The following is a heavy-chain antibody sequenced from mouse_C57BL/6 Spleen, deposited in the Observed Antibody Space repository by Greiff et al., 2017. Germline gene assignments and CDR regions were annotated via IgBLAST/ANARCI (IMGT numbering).Heavy chain of an antibody. J-gene: IGHJ2*01. CDR2: IYPSDSET. Sequence: QVQLQQPGAELVRPGSSVKLSCKASGYTFTSYWMDWVKQRPGQGLEWIGNIYPSDSETHYNQKFKDKATLTVDKSSSTAYMQLSSLTSEDSAVYYCARSFITTVVAYYFDYWGQGTTRTVSS. V-gene: IGHV1-61*01. CDR1: GYTFTSYW. CDR3: ARSFITTVVAYYFDY. D-gene: IGHD1-1*01.